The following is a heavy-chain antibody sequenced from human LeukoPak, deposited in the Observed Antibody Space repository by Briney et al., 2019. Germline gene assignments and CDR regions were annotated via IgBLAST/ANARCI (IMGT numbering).Heavy chain of an antibody. V-gene: IGHV4-61*01. J-gene: IGHJ6*02. CDR3: ARDSGYYDILTGYLYGMDV. Sequence: SETLSLTCTVSGGSISSSSYYWGWIRQPPGKGLEWIGYIYYSGSTNYNPSLKSRVTISVDTSKNQFSLKLSSVTAADTAVYYCARDSGYYDILTGYLYGMDVWGQGTTVTVSS. D-gene: IGHD3-9*01. CDR2: IYYSGST. CDR1: GGSISSSSYY.